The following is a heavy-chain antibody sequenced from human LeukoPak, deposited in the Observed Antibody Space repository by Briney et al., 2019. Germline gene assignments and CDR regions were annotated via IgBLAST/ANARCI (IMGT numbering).Heavy chain of an antibody. D-gene: IGHD5-12*01. Sequence: ASVKVSCKASGYTFTGYYMHWVRQAPGQGLEWMGWINPNSGGTNYAQKFQGWVTMTRDTSISTAYMELSRLRSDDTAVYYCARGEYSGYDPDFDYWGQGTLVTVSS. CDR2: INPNSGGT. J-gene: IGHJ4*02. CDR3: ARGEYSGYDPDFDY. CDR1: GYTFTGYY. V-gene: IGHV1-2*04.